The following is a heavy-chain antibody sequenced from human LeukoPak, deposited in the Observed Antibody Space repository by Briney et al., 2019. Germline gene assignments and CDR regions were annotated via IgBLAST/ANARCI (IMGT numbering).Heavy chain of an antibody. V-gene: IGHV3-30*02. CDR3: AKVATIFGVDNFDY. D-gene: IGHD3-3*01. CDR1: GFTFSSLG. J-gene: IGHJ4*02. Sequence: GGSLRLSCAASGFTFSSLGMHWVRQAPGKGLEWVAFLRHDGINKYYADSVKGRFTISRDNSKNTLYLQVNSLRAEDTAVYHCAKVATIFGVDNFDYWGQGTLVTVPS. CDR2: LRHDGINK.